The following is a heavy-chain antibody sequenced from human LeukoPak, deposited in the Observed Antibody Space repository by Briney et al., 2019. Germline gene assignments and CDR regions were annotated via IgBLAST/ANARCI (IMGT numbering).Heavy chain of an antibody. Sequence: PSETLSLTCAVYGGSFSGYYWSWIRQPPGKGLEWIGEINHSGSTNYNPSLKSRVTISVDTSKNQFSLKLSPVTAADTAVYYCARGPLGYCSGGSCLDAFDIWGQGTMVTVSS. CDR3: ARGPLGYCSGGSCLDAFDI. D-gene: IGHD2-15*01. V-gene: IGHV4-34*01. J-gene: IGHJ3*02. CDR1: GGSFSGYY. CDR2: INHSGST.